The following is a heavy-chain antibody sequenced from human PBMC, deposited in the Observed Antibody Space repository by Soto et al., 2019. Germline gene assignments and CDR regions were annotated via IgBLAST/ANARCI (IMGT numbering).Heavy chain of an antibody. J-gene: IGHJ6*02. CDR2: INAGNGNT. V-gene: IGHV1-3*01. CDR3: ARDRGYGYNYYYYGMDV. Sequence: ASVKVSCKASGYTFTSYAMHWVRQAPGQRLEWMGWINAGNGNTKYSQKFQGRVTITRDTSASTAYMELSSLRSEDTAVYYCARDRGYGYNYYYYGMDVWGHGTTVTVSS. D-gene: IGHD5-18*01. CDR1: GYTFTSYA.